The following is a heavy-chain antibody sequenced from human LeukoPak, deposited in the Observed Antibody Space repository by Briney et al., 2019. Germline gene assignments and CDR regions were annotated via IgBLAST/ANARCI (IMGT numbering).Heavy chain of an antibody. Sequence: EASVKVSCKASGGTFSSYAISWVRQAPGQGLEWMGGIIPNFGTANYAQKFQGRVTITADESTSTAYMELSSLRSEDTAVYYCARVVAMVDTAMVMTALFDYWGQGTLVTVSS. V-gene: IGHV1-69*01. J-gene: IGHJ4*02. CDR3: ARVVAMVDTAMVMTALFDY. D-gene: IGHD5-18*01. CDR1: GGTFSSYA. CDR2: IIPNFGTA.